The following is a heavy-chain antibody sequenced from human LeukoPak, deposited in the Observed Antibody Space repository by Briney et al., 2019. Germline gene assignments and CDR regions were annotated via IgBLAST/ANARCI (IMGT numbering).Heavy chain of an antibody. Sequence: GGALRLSCAASGFTFSDYYMTWLRQAPGKGLEWVSYISSSGATVYYADSVKGRFTISRDNAKNSLYLQMDSLRAEDAAVYYCAREKYYYDSSGYRKLDHWGQGTLVTVSS. CDR3: AREKYYYDSSGYRKLDH. CDR2: ISSSGATV. J-gene: IGHJ4*02. D-gene: IGHD3-22*01. V-gene: IGHV3-11*01. CDR1: GFTFSDYY.